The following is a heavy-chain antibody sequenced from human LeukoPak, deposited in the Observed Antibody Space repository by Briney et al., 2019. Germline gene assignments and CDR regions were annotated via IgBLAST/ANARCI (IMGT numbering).Heavy chain of an antibody. D-gene: IGHD4-17*01. J-gene: IGHJ4*02. CDR1: GYIFSIYW. CDR2: IYPGDSDT. CDR3: ARQDYGDYYFDC. V-gene: IGHV5-51*01. Sequence: GESLKISCQVSGYIFSIYWIGWVRQMPGKGLEWMGIIYPGDSDTRYSPSFQGQVTISADKSISTAYLQWSGLKASDTAMYYCARQDYGDYYFDCWGQGTLVTVSS.